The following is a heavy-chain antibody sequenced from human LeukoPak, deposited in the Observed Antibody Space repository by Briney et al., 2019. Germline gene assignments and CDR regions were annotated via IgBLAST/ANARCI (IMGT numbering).Heavy chain of an antibody. D-gene: IGHD3-10*01. J-gene: IGHJ5*02. CDR2: INPNSGGT. Sequence: ASVKVSCKASGYTFTGYYMHWVRQAPGQGLEWMGRINPNSGGTNYAQKFQGRVTMTRDTSISTAYMELSRLRSDDTAVYYCARDLAYYYGSGSYAWFDPWGQGTLVTVSS. CDR3: ARDLAYYYGSGSYAWFDP. V-gene: IGHV1-2*02. CDR1: GYTFTGYY.